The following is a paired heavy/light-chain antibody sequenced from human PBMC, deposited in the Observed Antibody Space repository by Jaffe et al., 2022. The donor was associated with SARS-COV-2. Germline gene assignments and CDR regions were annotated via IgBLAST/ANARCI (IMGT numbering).Light chain of an antibody. CDR2: KIS. J-gene: IGKJ3*01. V-gene: IGKV2-24*01. Sequence: DVVMTQTPLSSPVTLGQPASFSCRSSQSLVHSDGNTYLSWLQQRPGQPPKLLINKISDRVSGVPDRFSGSGAGTDFTLRISRVEAEDVGVYYCVQATHFPFTFGPGTMVDIK. CDR1: QSLVHSDGNTY. CDR3: VQATHFPFT.
Heavy chain of an antibody. Sequence: QVQLVESGGGVVQSGRSLRLSCATSGFTFSIYGFHWVRQAPGKGLEWVALIWYDGSYTYYSDSVKGRFTISRDTSKNTVFLQMNSLRVEDTAVYFCVRDTYKFNAWGQGTTVIVSS. CDR1: GFTFSIYG. J-gene: IGHJ6*02. CDR2: IWYDGSYT. V-gene: IGHV3-33*01. CDR3: VRDTYKFNA. D-gene: IGHD1-1*01.